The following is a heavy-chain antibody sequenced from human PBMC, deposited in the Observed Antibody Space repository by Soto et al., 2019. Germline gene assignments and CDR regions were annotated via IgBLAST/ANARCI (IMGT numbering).Heavy chain of an antibody. V-gene: IGHV1-69*13. CDR2: IIPIFGTA. CDR1: GGTFSSYA. CDR3: ARDQEKAYYYDSSGYWAFDI. J-gene: IGHJ3*02. D-gene: IGHD3-22*01. Sequence: GASVKVSCKASGGTFSSYAISWVRQAPGQGLEWMGGIIPIFGTANYAQKFQGRVTITADESTSTAYMELSSLRSEDTAVYYCARDQEKAYYYDSSGYWAFDIWGQGTMVTVSS.